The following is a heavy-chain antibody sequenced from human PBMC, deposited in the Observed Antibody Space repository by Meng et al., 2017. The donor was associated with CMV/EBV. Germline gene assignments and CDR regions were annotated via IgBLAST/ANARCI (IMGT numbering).Heavy chain of an antibody. Sequence: ASVKVSCKASGYSFSSYDNNWVRQAAGQGLEWMGYINPNSGNTGYAQKFQGRVSIIRDTSISTAYMELSPLRSDDTAIYYCATTGTRRYFQHWGQGTVVTVSS. CDR3: ATTGTRRYFQH. D-gene: IGHD3-9*01. CDR1: GYSFSSYD. V-gene: IGHV1-8*01. J-gene: IGHJ4*02. CDR2: INPNSGNT.